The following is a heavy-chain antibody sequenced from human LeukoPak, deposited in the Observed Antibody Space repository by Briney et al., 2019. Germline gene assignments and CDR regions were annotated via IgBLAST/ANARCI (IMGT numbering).Heavy chain of an antibody. CDR3: ARDGIAARAGGPFDY. V-gene: IGHV1-18*01. CDR1: GYTFTSYG. J-gene: IGHJ4*02. CDR2: ISAYNGNT. D-gene: IGHD6-6*01. Sequence: ASVKVSCKASGYTFTSYGISWVRQAPGQGLEWMGWISAYNGNTNYAQRLQGRVTMTTDTPTSTAYMELRSLRSDDTAVYYCARDGIAARAGGPFDYWGQGTLVTVSS.